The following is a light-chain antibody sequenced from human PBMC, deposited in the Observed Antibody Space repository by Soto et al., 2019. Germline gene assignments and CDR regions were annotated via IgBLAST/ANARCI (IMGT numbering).Light chain of an antibody. V-gene: IGKV3-20*01. CDR1: QTISSTF. J-gene: IGKJ4*01. CDR2: GAS. CDR3: QQFGLSPT. Sequence: EIVLTQSPGTLSLSPGERATLSCRASQTISSTFLAWYRQRPGQAPRLLIYGASSRDTGIPDRFSGSGSGTDFTLAIISMEPEDFAVYYCQQFGLSPTFGGGTKVEIK.